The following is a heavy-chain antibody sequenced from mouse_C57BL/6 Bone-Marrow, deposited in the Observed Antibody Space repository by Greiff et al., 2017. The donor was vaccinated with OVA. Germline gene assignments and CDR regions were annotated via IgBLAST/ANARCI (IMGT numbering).Heavy chain of an antibody. J-gene: IGHJ2*01. V-gene: IGHV14-4*01. CDR2: IDPENGDT. D-gene: IGHD5-5*01. Sequence: VHVKQSGAELVRPGASVKLSCTASGFNIKDDYMHWVKQRPEQGLEWIGWIDPENGDTEYASKFQGKATITADTSSNTAYLQLSSLTSEDTAVYCCTTYPLPLDYWGQGTTLTVSS. CDR1: GFNIKDDY. CDR3: TTYPLPLDY.